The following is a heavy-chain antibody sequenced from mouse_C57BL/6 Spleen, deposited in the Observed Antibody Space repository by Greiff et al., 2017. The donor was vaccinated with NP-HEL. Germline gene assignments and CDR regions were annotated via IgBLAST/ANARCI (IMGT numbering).Heavy chain of an antibody. J-gene: IGHJ4*01. V-gene: IGHV5-9-1*02. CDR3: TRALSLYAMDY. CDR2: ISTGGGYI. CDR1: GFTFSSYT. Sequence: EVQLLQSGAGLVKPGASLKLSCAASGFTFSSYTMPWVRQTPEQGLEWVAYISTGGGYIYYADTVKGRFTISRDNARNTPYLQMSSLKSEDSAMYYCTRALSLYAMDYWGQGTSVTVSS.